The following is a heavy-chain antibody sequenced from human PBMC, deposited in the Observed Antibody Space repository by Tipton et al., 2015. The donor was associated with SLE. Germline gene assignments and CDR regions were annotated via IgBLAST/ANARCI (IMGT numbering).Heavy chain of an antibody. V-gene: IGHV4-34*01. CDR1: GGSFSGYY. J-gene: IGHJ6*02. CDR3: ARAVYYYDSSGYSYYYYGMDV. Sequence: TLSLTCAVYGGSFSGYYWSWIRQPPGKGLEWIGEINHSGSTNYNPSLKSRVTISVDTSKNQFSLKLNSVTAADTAVYYCARAVYYYDSSGYSYYYYGMDVWGQGTTVTVSS. CDR2: INHSGST. D-gene: IGHD3-22*01.